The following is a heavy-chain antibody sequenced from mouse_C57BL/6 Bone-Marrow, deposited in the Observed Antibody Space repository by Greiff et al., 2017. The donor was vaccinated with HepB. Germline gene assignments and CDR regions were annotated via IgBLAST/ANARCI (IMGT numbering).Heavy chain of an antibody. CDR3: ARRDYYGSSSYYFDY. D-gene: IGHD1-1*01. V-gene: IGHV5-17*01. J-gene: IGHJ2*01. CDR2: ISSGSSTI. Sequence: EVQLKESGGGLVKPGGSLKLSCAASGFTFSDYGMHWVRQAPEKGLEWVAYISSGSSTIYYADTVKGRFTISRDNAKNTLFLQMTSLRSEDTAMYYCARRDYYGSSSYYFDYWGQGTTLTVSS. CDR1: GFTFSDYG.